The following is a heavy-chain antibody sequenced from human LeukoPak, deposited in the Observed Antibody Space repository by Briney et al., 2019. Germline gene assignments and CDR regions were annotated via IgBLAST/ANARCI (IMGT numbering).Heavy chain of an antibody. V-gene: IGHV4-34*01. J-gene: IGHJ6*02. CDR1: GGSFSGYY. D-gene: IGHD3-3*01. CDR2: INHSGST. CDR3: ARGRSPDDDFWSGYQLHYYYYGMDV. Sequence: SETLSLTCAVYGGSFSGYYWSWIRQPPGKGLEWIGEINHSGSTNYNPSLKSRVTISVDTSKNQFSLELSSVTAADTAVYYCARGRSPDDDFWSGYQLHYYYYGMDVWGQGTTVTVSS.